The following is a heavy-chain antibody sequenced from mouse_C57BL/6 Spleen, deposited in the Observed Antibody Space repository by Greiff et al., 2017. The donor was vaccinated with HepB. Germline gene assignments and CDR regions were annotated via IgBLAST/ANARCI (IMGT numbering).Heavy chain of an antibody. J-gene: IGHJ2*01. Sequence: QVQLQQSGAELVRPGTSVKMSCKASGYTFTNYWIGWAKQRPGHGLEWIGDIYPGGGYTNYNEKFKGKATLTADKSSSTAYMQFSSLTSEDSAIYYCARSTETAQGTFPFDYWGQGTTLTVSS. CDR1: GYTFTNYW. CDR2: IYPGGGYT. V-gene: IGHV1-63*01. CDR3: ARSTETAQGTFPFDY. D-gene: IGHD3-2*02.